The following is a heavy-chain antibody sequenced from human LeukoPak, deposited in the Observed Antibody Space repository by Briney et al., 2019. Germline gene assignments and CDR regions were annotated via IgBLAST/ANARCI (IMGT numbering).Heavy chain of an antibody. J-gene: IGHJ5*02. CDR1: GYTFTSYY. Sequence: ASVKVSCKASGYTFTSYYMHWVRQAPGQGLEWMGIINPSGGSTSYAQKFQGRVTMTRDMSTSTVYMELSSLRSEDTAVYYCARDGLSSSSSFWFDPWGQGTLVTVSS. V-gene: IGHV1-46*01. CDR3: ARDGLSSSSSFWFDP. CDR2: INPSGGST. D-gene: IGHD6-6*01.